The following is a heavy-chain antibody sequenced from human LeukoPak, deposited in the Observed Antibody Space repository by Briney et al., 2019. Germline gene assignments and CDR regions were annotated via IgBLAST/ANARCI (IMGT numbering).Heavy chain of an antibody. CDR3: ARSGVPAAPNMDV. D-gene: IGHD2-2*01. CDR2: IYYSGST. J-gene: IGHJ6*03. V-gene: IGHV4-30-4*08. CDR1: GGSFSGYY. Sequence: TSETLSLTCAVYGGSFSGYYWSWIRQPPGKGLEWIGYIYYSGSTYYNPSLKSRVTISVDTSKNQFSLKLSSVTAADTAVYYCARSGVPAAPNMDVWGKGTTVTVSS.